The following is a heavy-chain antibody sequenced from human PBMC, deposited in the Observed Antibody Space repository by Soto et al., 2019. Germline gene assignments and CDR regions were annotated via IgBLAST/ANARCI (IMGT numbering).Heavy chain of an antibody. Sequence: ASVKVSCKASGYTFTGYYMHWVRQAPGQGLEWMGWINPNSGGTNYAQKFQGWVTITRDTSISTAYMELSRLRSDDTAVYYCARPDSSGYYYDAFDIWGQGTMVTVSS. V-gene: IGHV1-2*04. CDR2: INPNSGGT. CDR1: GYTFTGYY. D-gene: IGHD3-22*01. CDR3: ARPDSSGYYYDAFDI. J-gene: IGHJ3*02.